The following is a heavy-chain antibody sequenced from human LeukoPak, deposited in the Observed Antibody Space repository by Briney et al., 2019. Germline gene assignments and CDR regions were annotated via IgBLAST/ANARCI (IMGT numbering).Heavy chain of an antibody. CDR1: GYTFTSYY. CDR2: INPSGGST. J-gene: IGHJ4*02. D-gene: IGHD3-10*01. CDR3: AGDRRYYGSGSPSKIDY. Sequence: ASVKVSCKASGYTFTSYYMHWVRQAPGQGLEWMGIINPSGGSTSYVQKFQGRVTMTRDMSTSTVYMELSSLRSEDTAVYYCAGDRRYYGSGSPSKIDYWGQGTLVTVSS. V-gene: IGHV1-46*01.